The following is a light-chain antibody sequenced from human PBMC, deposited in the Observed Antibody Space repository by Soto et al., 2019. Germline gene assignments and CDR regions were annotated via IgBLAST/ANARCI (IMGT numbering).Light chain of an antibody. CDR1: QSILYTSNNKNY. Sequence: DIVMTQSPDSLAVSLGERATINCKSSQSILYTSNNKNYFAWYQQKPGQPPKLLIYWTSTRESGVPDRFSGSGSGTDFTLTISSLQAEDVAVYYCQQYYSLPFTFGPGNKVEIK. V-gene: IGKV4-1*01. CDR2: WTS. CDR3: QQYYSLPFT. J-gene: IGKJ3*01.